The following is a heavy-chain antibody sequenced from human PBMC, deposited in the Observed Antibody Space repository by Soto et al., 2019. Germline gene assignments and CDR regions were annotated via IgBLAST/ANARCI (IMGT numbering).Heavy chain of an antibody. Sequence: SETLSLTCTVSGGCISGSSFHWGWIRQPPGKGLEWIGSIYYSGNSHYNPSLKTRVTISVDTCKKQLYLKLGSVTAADTAVYYCARHDTTSGWYDNFDHWGQGTLVIVSS. CDR1: GGCISGSSFH. J-gene: IGHJ5*02. D-gene: IGHD6-19*01. V-gene: IGHV4-39*01. CDR3: ARHDTTSGWYDNFDH. CDR2: IYYSGNS.